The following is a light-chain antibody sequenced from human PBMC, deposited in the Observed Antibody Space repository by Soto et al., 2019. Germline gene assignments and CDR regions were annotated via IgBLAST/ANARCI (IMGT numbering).Light chain of an antibody. Sequence: QSALTQPPSASGSPGQSVTISCTGTSSDVGAYKYVSWYQQYPGKAPKLMIYEVTKRPSGVPDRFSGSKSGNTASLTVSGLQAEDEADSYSTSYVGNDIWLFGGGTKLTVL. CDR3: TSYVGNDIWL. J-gene: IGLJ3*02. CDR2: EVT. V-gene: IGLV2-8*01. CDR1: SSDVGAYKY.